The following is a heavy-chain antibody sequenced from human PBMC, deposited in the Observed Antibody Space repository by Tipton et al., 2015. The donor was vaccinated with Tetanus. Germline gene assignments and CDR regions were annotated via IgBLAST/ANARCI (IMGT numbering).Heavy chain of an antibody. CDR3: ARAVGRVDFSGMMTARFLDS. CDR2: IFYSGSI. D-gene: IGHD1-1*01. J-gene: IGHJ4*02. V-gene: IGHV4-39*01. CDR1: GGSISSNVYY. Sequence: TLSLTCTVSGGSISSNVYYWAWIRQPPGKGPQWIGNIFYSGSINYNPSLKSRLTISADTAKKQFSLNLNSVTAADTAVYYCARAVGRVDFSGMMTARFLDSWGQGTLVTVSS.